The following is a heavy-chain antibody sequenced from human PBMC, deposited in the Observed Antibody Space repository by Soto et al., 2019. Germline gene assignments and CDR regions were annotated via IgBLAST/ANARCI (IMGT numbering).Heavy chain of an antibody. Sequence: ESLKISCKGSGYSFTTYWIGWVRQMPGKGLERMGIIYPGDSDTRYSLSFQGPVTLSVDKSINTAYLQWSSLKASVISMYYWARHANSWVGCAWYFRTYHYYYMDVWGQGTMVTVSS. CDR3: ARHANSWVGCAWYFRTYHYYYMDV. J-gene: IGHJ6*02. CDR1: GYSFTTYW. V-gene: IGHV5-51*01. CDR2: IYPGDSDT. D-gene: IGHD6-13*01.